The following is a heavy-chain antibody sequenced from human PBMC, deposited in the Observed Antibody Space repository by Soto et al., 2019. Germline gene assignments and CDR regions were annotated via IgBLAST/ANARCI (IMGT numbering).Heavy chain of an antibody. D-gene: IGHD2-15*01. J-gene: IGHJ4*02. Sequence: SETLSLTCTVSGGSISSSSYYWGWIRQPPGKGLEWIGSIYYSGSTYYNPSLKSRVTISVDTSKNQFSLKLSSVTAADAAVYYCARLEAYCSGGSCYFFDYWGQGTLVTVSS. CDR2: IYYSGST. V-gene: IGHV4-39*01. CDR1: GGSISSSSYY. CDR3: ARLEAYCSGGSCYFFDY.